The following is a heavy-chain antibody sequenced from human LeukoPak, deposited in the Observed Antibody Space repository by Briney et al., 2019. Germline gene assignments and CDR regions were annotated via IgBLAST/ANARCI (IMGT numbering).Heavy chain of an antibody. V-gene: IGHV3-23*01. CDR2: ISSGSDYT. CDR1: GFTFSSYA. Sequence: PGRSLRLSCSASGFTFSSYAMHWVRQAPWKGPEWVSSISSGSDYTFYADSVKGRFTISRDNSKNTLYLQMNSLRAGDTAIYHCAKIGVIGNWYYDVWGRGTLVTVSS. J-gene: IGHJ2*01. D-gene: IGHD3-10*01. CDR3: AKIGVIGNWYYDV.